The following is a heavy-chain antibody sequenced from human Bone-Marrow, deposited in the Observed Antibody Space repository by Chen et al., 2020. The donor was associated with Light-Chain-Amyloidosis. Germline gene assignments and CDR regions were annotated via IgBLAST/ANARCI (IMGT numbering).Heavy chain of an antibody. V-gene: IGHV5-51*01. D-gene: IGHD5-12*01. J-gene: IGHJ4*02. Sequence: EVQLEQSGPEVKKPGESLKISCKGSGYTFPNYWIGWVRQMPGKGLEWMGVIYPDDSDARYSPSFAGQVTISADKSITXXXXQWRSLKASDTAMYYCARRRDGYNFDYWGQGTLVTVSS. CDR2: IYPDDSDA. CDR3: ARRRDGYNFDY. CDR1: GYTFPNYW.